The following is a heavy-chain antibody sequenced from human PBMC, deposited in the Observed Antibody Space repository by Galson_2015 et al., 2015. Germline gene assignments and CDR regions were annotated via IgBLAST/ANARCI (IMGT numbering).Heavy chain of an antibody. CDR2: ISYGGGNK. D-gene: IGHD3-10*01. Sequence: SLRLSCAASGSTFSSYAMHWVRQAPGKGLEWVAVISYGGGNKYYADSVRGRFTISRDNSKNTLYLQMNSLRAEDTAVYYCARDLPITMVRGGGDYWGQGTLVTVSS. CDR1: GSTFSSYA. V-gene: IGHV3-30-3*01. J-gene: IGHJ4*02. CDR3: ARDLPITMVRGGGDY.